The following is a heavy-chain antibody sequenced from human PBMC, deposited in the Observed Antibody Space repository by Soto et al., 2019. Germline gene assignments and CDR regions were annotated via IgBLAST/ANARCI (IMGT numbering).Heavy chain of an antibody. V-gene: IGHV1-18*01. Sequence: QVQLVQSGAEVKKPGASVKVSCKASGYTFTSYGISWVRQAPGQGLERMGWISAYNGNTNYAQKLQGRVTMTTDTCTSTAYMELRSLRSDDTAVYYCARGLVGYCSGGSCPLDYWGQGTLVTVSS. CDR3: ARGLVGYCSGGSCPLDY. D-gene: IGHD2-15*01. CDR1: GYTFTSYG. J-gene: IGHJ4*02. CDR2: ISAYNGNT.